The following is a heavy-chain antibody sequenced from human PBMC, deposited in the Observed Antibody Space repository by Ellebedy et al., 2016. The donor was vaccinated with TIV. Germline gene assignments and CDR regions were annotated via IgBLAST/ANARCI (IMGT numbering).Heavy chain of an antibody. CDR1: GFTFSTYS. CDR3: ARGVTIIVGGVLGY. J-gene: IGHJ4*02. D-gene: IGHD3-22*01. Sequence: GGSLRLSCAASGFTFSTYSMNWVRQAPGKGLEWVSYISGSSSTIYYADSVKGRFTISRDNAENSLYLQMDSLRAEDMAVYYCARGVTIIVGGVLGYWGQGTLVTVSS. CDR2: ISGSSSTI. V-gene: IGHV3-48*01.